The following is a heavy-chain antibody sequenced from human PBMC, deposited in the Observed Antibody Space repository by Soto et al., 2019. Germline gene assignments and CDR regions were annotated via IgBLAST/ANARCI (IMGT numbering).Heavy chain of an antibody. Sequence: QVQLQQWGAGLLKPSETLSLTCAVYGGSFSGYYWSWIRQPPGKGLEWIGEINHSGSTNYNPSLKSRVTISVDTSKNQCSLKLSSVTAADTAVYYCARASLAAIHYWGQGTLVTVSS. D-gene: IGHD2-21*02. V-gene: IGHV4-34*01. J-gene: IGHJ4*02. CDR1: GGSFSGYY. CDR3: ARASLAAIHY. CDR2: INHSGST.